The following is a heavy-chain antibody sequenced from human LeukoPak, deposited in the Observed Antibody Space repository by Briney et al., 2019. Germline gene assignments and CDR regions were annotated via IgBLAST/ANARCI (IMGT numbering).Heavy chain of an antibody. CDR3: ARPTYYYDSSGASHHRTD. Sequence: PGGSLRLSCAASGFTFSSYWMSWVRQAPGKGLEWVANIKQDGSEKYYVDSVKGRFTISRDNAKNSLYLQMNSLRAEDTAVYYCARPTYYYDSSGASHHRTDWGQGTLVTVSS. V-gene: IGHV3-7*01. CDR2: IKQDGSEK. J-gene: IGHJ4*02. D-gene: IGHD3-22*01. CDR1: GFTFSSYW.